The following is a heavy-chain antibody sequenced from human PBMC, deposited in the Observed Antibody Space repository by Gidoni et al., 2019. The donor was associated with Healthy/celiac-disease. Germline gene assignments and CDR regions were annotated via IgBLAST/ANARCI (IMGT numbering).Heavy chain of an antibody. V-gene: IGHV5-51*03. Sequence: EVPLVQSVSEVKQPGDSLTISCTGSGYSFTSYWIGWVRQMPGKGLEWMGIIYPGDSDTRYSPSFQGQVTISADKSISTAYLQWSSLKASDTAMYYCACTAGERRYFDLWGRGTLVTVSS. CDR2: IYPGDSDT. J-gene: IGHJ2*01. CDR3: ACTAGERRYFDL. D-gene: IGHD2-8*02. CDR1: GYSFTSYW.